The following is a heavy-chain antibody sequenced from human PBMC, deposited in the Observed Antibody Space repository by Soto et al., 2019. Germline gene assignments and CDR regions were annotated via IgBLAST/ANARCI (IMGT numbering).Heavy chain of an antibody. Sequence: GSLRLSCAASGFTFSSYGMHWVRQAPGKGLEWVAVISYDGSNKYYADSVKGRFAISRDNSKNTLYLQMNSLRAEDTAVYYCAKDRTIFGVAIDGMDVWGQGTTVTVSS. D-gene: IGHD3-3*01. CDR1: GFTFSSYG. J-gene: IGHJ6*02. CDR3: AKDRTIFGVAIDGMDV. CDR2: ISYDGSNK. V-gene: IGHV3-30*18.